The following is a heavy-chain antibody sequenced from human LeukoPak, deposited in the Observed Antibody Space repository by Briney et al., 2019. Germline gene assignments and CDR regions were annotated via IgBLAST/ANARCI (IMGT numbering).Heavy chain of an antibody. CDR2: IKQDGGEI. V-gene: IGHV3-7*03. D-gene: IGHD5-18*01. CDR1: GFTFSRYW. CDR3: ARVVDTAMVLPDY. J-gene: IGHJ4*02. Sequence: GGSLRLSCAASGFTFSRYWMSWVRQVPRKGLEWVANIKQDGGEIYYVGSVKGRFTISRDNAKNSLYLQMNSLRAEDTAVYYCARVVDTAMVLPDYWGQGTLVIVSS.